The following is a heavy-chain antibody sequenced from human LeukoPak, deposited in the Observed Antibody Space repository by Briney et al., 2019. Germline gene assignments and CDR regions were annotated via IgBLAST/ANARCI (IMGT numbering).Heavy chain of an antibody. D-gene: IGHD4-17*01. CDR2: ISYDGSNK. V-gene: IGHV3-30*18. CDR1: GFTFSTHG. J-gene: IGHJ4*02. Sequence: GGSLRLSCAASGFTFSTHGMHWVRQAPGKGLEWLAVISYDGSNKFYADSVKGRFTISRDSSKNTLYLQMNSLRAEDTAVYYCAEPQITVTTLSPEGFDDWGQGTLVTVSS. CDR3: AEPQITVTTLSPEGFDD.